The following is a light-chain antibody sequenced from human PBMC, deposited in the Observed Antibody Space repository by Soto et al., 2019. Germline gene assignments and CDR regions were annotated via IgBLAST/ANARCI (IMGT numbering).Light chain of an antibody. CDR3: QQYNNWPPIT. J-gene: IGKJ5*01. CDR2: GAS. V-gene: IGKV3D-15*01. CDR1: QSVNIH. Sequence: EIVMTQSPSTLSVSPGERAPLSCRASQSVNIHLAWYQQKPGQAPRLLIYGASARATGIPAKFSGSGSGTEFTLTISSLQYEDFAVYYCQQYNNWPPITFGQGTRLEIK.